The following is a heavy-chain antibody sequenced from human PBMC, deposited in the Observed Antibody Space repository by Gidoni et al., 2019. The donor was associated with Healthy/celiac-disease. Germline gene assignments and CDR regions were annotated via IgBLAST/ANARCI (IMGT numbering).Heavy chain of an antibody. CDR3: ARVYYDILTGLPDAFDI. CDR1: GGSISSGGYY. CDR2: IYYSGST. D-gene: IGHD3-9*01. Sequence: QVQLQESGPGLVKPSQTLSLTCTVSGGSISSGGYYWSWIRQHPGKGLEWIGYIYYSGSTYYNPSLKSRVTISVDTSKNQFSLKLSSVTAADTAVHYCARVYYDILTGLPDAFDIWGQGTMVTVSS. V-gene: IGHV4-31*03. J-gene: IGHJ3*02.